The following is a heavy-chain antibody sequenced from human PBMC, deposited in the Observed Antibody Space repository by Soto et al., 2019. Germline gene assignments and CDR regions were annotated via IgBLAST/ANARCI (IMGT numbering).Heavy chain of an antibody. CDR1: GFTFSSYS. V-gene: IGHV3-21*01. CDR2: ISSSSSYI. D-gene: IGHD2-15*01. J-gene: IGHJ4*02. CDR3: AGGGGGGCSGGSCYPTDY. Sequence: EVQLVESGGGLVKPGGSLRLSCAASGFTFSSYSMNWVRQAPGKGLEWVSSISSSSSYIYYADSVKGRFTISRDNAKNSLYLKMNSLGAEDTAVYYCAGGGGGGCSGGSCYPTDYWGQGTLVTVSS.